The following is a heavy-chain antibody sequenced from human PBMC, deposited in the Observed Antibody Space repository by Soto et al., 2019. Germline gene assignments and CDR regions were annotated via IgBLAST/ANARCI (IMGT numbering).Heavy chain of an antibody. CDR1: GYTFTAYT. CDR2: INGGNGNI. Sequence: ASVKVSCKASGYTFTAYTMHWVRQAPGQRLEWMGWINGGNGNIKYSQNFQGRVSITRDTSASTAYMELSSLRSEDTAVYYCARSDYGGNSLGYYYGMDVWGQGTTVTVSS. J-gene: IGHJ6*02. D-gene: IGHD4-17*01. CDR3: ARSDYGGNSLGYYYGMDV. V-gene: IGHV1-3*01.